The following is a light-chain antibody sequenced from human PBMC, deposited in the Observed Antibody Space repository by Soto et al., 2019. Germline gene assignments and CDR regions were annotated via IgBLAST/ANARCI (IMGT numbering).Light chain of an antibody. CDR1: QSLVHRDGNTY. J-gene: IGKJ5*01. CDR2: KVS. V-gene: IGKV2-30*02. CDR3: MQGSHWPPIT. Sequence: DVVVTQSPLSLPVTLGQAASISCRSSQSLVHRDGNTYLSWFRQRPGQSPRRLIYKVSNREAEVPDRFSGSGSGTDFTLKISRVEAEDVCLYYCMQGSHWPPITFGQGTRLELK.